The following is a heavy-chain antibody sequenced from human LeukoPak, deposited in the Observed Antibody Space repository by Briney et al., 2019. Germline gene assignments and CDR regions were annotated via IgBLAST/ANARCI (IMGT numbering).Heavy chain of an antibody. CDR1: GFTFSSHA. J-gene: IGHJ4*02. V-gene: IGHV3-23*01. CDR3: ARNENSGWGYFDY. CDR2: IYESGQTT. Sequence: GGSLRLSCVGSGFTFSSHAMSWVRQAPEKGLEWVSGIYESGQTTHYADSVKGRFTISRDNSKDTLYLQMNSLRAEDTAVYYCARNENSGWGYFDYWGQGTLVTVSS. D-gene: IGHD5-12*01.